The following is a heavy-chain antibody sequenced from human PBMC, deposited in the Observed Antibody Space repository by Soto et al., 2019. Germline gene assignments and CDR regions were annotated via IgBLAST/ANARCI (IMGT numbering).Heavy chain of an antibody. Sequence: GASLKVSCKASGYTFTSYYMHWVRQAPGQGLEWMGIINPSGGNTSYAQKFQGRVTMTRDTSTNTVYMELDSLRSEDTAVYYCTRGASLEWFLPFDYWGQGTLVTVSS. CDR2: INPSGGNT. CDR1: GYTFTSYY. V-gene: IGHV1-46*03. D-gene: IGHD3-3*01. CDR3: TRGASLEWFLPFDY. J-gene: IGHJ4*02.